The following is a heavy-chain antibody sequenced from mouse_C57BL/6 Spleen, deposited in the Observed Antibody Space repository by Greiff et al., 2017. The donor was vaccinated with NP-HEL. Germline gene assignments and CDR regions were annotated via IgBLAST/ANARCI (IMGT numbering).Heavy chain of an antibody. J-gene: IGHJ2*01. Sequence: VKLQESGAELVKPGASVKISCKASGYAFSSYWMNWVKQRPGKGLEWIGQIYPGDGDTNYNGKFKGKATLTADKSSSTAYMQLSSLTSEDSAVYFCARVYGSTSFDYWGQGTTLTVSS. CDR2: IYPGDGDT. CDR3: ARVYGSTSFDY. D-gene: IGHD1-1*01. V-gene: IGHV1-80*01. CDR1: GYAFSSYW.